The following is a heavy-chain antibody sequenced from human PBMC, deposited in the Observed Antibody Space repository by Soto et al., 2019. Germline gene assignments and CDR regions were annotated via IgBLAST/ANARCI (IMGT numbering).Heavy chain of an antibody. CDR2: ISYDGSNK. CDR3: AKDTGLDIRYYYYGMDV. V-gene: IGHV3-30*18. D-gene: IGHD2-2*03. CDR1: GFTFSSYG. J-gene: IGHJ6*02. Sequence: QVQLVESGGGVVQPGRSLRLSCAASGFTFSSYGMHWVRQAPGKGLEWVAVISYDGSNKYYADSVKGRFTISRDNSKNTLYLQMNSLRAEDTAVYYCAKDTGLDIRYYYYGMDVWGQGTTVTVSS.